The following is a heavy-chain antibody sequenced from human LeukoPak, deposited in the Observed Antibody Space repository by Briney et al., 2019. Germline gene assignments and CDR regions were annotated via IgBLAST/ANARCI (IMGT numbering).Heavy chain of an antibody. Sequence: SETLSLTCRVSGASISTYYWSWIRQPVGKGLEWIGQIKTTGSTHYNSSLESRVTMSLDTSKKEFSLNLTSVTAADTAVYYYGSETYFFFDDWGQGILVTVSS. D-gene: IGHD3-10*01. J-gene: IGHJ4*02. V-gene: IGHV4-4*07. CDR3: GSETYFFFDD. CDR1: GASISTYY. CDR2: IKTTGST.